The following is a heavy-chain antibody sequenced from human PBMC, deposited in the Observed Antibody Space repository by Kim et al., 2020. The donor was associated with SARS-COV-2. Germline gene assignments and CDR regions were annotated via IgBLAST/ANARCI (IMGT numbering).Heavy chain of an antibody. CDR2: TFYRSKWCN. CDR1: GDSVSSKSAA. V-gene: IGHV6-1*01. J-gene: IGHJ4*02. Sequence: SQTLSLTCAISGDSVSSKSAAWNWVRQSPSRGLEWLGRTFYRSKWCNEYALSVKSRITINPDTSKNQFSLQLNSVTPEDTALYYCAREDYGGDSRGFDYWGQGTLVTVSS. D-gene: IGHD2-21*02. CDR3: AREDYGGDSRGFDY.